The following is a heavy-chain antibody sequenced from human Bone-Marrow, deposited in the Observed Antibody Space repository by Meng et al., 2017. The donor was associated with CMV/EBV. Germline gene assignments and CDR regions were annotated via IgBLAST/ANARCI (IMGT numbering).Heavy chain of an antibody. CDR2: ISSSSSYI. V-gene: IGHV3-21*01. J-gene: IGHJ6*02. Sequence: ESLMIFCAASGFTFSSYSMNWVRQAPGKGLEWVSSISSSSSYIYYADSVKGRFTISRDNAKNSLYLQMNSLRAEDTAVYYCARDRLAAADYGMDVWGQGTTVTVSS. CDR1: GFTFSSYS. D-gene: IGHD6-13*01. CDR3: ARDRLAAADYGMDV.